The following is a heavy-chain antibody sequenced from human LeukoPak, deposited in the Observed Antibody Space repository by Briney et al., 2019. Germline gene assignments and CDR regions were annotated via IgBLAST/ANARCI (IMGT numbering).Heavy chain of an antibody. Sequence: KPSQTLSLTCTVSGGSISSGGYYWSWIRQHPGKGLEWIGYIYYSGSTYYNPSLKSRVTISVDTSKNQFSLKLSSVTAADTAVYYCARGRCSGGSCYIFDYWGQGTLVTVSS. V-gene: IGHV4-31*03. CDR3: ARGRCSGGSCYIFDY. CDR1: GGSISSGGYY. J-gene: IGHJ4*02. D-gene: IGHD2-15*01. CDR2: IYYSGST.